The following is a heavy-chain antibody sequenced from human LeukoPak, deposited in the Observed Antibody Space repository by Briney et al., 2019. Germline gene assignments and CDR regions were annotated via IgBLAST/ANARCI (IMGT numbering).Heavy chain of an antibody. V-gene: IGHV3-21*01. CDR1: GFTFSSYS. CDR3: AREEEGYYYYMDV. Sequence: PGGSLRLSCAASGFTFSSYSMNWVRQAPGKGLEWVSSISSSSSYIYYADSVKGRFTISRDNAKNSLYLQMNSLRAEDTAVYYCAREEEGYYYYMDVWGKGTTVTVSS. CDR2: ISSSSSYI. J-gene: IGHJ6*03.